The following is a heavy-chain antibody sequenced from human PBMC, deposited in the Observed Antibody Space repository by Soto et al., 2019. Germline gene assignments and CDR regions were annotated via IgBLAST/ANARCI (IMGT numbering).Heavy chain of an antibody. CDR3: ARGQHYDFWSGYNWFDT. Sequence: QEQLVQSGAEVRKPGASVKVSCKASGYTFTSHDINWVRQASGQGIEWMGWLNPNSGGTGIAQKFLGRVTLTRDTSITTAYLELTSLTSEDTAVYYCARGQHYDFWSGYNWFDTWGQGTLVTLSS. J-gene: IGHJ5*02. CDR2: LNPNSGGT. D-gene: IGHD3-3*01. V-gene: IGHV1-8*01. CDR1: GYTFTSHD.